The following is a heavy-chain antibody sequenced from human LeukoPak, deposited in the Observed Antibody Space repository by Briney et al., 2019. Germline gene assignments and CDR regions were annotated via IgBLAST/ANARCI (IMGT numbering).Heavy chain of an antibody. V-gene: IGHV1-2*02. Sequence: ASVKVSCKASGYTFTGYYMHWVRQAPGQGLERMGWINPNSGGTNYAQKFQGRITMTRDTSISTAYMELSRLRSDDTAVYYCARGSTIAAAGTYYYYMDVWGKGTTVTISS. CDR2: INPNSGGT. D-gene: IGHD6-13*01. J-gene: IGHJ6*03. CDR1: GYTFTGYY. CDR3: ARGSTIAAAGTYYYYMDV.